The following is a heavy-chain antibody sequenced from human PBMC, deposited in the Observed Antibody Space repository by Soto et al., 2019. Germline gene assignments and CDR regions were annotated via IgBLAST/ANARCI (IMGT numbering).Heavy chain of an antibody. CDR1: GGTFGSYA. Sequence: QVQLVQSGAEVNKPGSSVKVSCKASGGTFGSYAISWVRQATGQGLEWMGGIIPIPGTANYAQKFQGRVTIAADESTSTAYMELSSLRSEDTAVYYCARSQGSSTSLEIYYYYYYGMDVWGQGTTVTVSS. CDR2: IIPIPGTA. CDR3: ARSQGSSTSLEIYYYYYYGMDV. D-gene: IGHD2-2*01. J-gene: IGHJ6*02. V-gene: IGHV1-69*01.